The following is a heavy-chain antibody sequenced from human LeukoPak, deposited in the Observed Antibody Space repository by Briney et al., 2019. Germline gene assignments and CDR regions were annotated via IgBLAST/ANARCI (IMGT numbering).Heavy chain of an antibody. D-gene: IGHD3-9*01. V-gene: IGHV4-34*01. CDR3: ARISLTGYAPISGYFDY. Sequence: PSETLSLTCAVYGGSFSGYYWSWIRQPPGKGLEWIGEINHSGSTNYNPSLKSRVTISLNTSKNQFTLKLNSVTAADTAVYYCARISLTGYAPISGYFDYWGQGTLVTVSS. CDR2: INHSGST. CDR1: GGSFSGYY. J-gene: IGHJ4*02.